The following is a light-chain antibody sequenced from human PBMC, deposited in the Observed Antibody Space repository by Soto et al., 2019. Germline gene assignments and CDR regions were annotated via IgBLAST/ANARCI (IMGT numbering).Light chain of an antibody. V-gene: IGKV2-28*01. J-gene: IGKJ2*01. Sequence: DIVMTQSPLSLPVTPGEPASISCRSSQSLLHSNGYNYLGWYLQKPGQSPQLLIYLGSNRASGVPDGFSGSGSGTDFTLKISRVEAEDVGVYYCMQALQTPDTFGQGTKLEIK. CDR3: MQALQTPDT. CDR1: QSLLHSNGYNY. CDR2: LGS.